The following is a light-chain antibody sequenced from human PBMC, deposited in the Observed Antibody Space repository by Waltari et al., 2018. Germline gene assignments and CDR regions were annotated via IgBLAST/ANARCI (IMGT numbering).Light chain of an antibody. CDR2: AAS. CDR1: QSISSY. J-gene: IGKJ2*03. V-gene: IGKV1-39*01. CDR3: QQSYSTPYS. Sequence: MQMTQSPSSLSASVGGRVAITCRASQSISSYLNWYQQKPGTAPKLLIYAASSLQSGVPSRFSGSGSGTDFTLTISSLQPEDFATYYCQQSYSTPYSFGQGTKLEIK.